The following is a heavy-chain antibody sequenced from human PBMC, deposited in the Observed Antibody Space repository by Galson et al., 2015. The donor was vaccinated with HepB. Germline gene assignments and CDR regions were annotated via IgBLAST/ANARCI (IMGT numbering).Heavy chain of an antibody. CDR2: IIPIFGTA. J-gene: IGHJ6*02. D-gene: IGHD2-15*01. Sequence: SVKVSCKASGGTFSSYAISWVRQAPGQGLEWMGGIIPIFGTANYAQKFQGRVTITADKSTSTAYMELSSLRSEDTAVYYCAREYCSGGSCYEGSREWIVYYYGMDVWGQGTTVTVSS. CDR3: AREYCSGGSCYEGSREWIVYYYGMDV. CDR1: GGTFSSYA. V-gene: IGHV1-69*06.